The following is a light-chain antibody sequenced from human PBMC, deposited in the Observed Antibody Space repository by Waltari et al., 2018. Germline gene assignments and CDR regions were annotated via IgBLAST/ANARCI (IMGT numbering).Light chain of an antibody. CDR2: SAS. Sequence: DIQVTPSPSSLSASVGDRVTITCRASQSISRFLNWYQQKPGKAPKLLIYSASILPSGVPSRFGGSGSGTDFTLTISSLEPEDFATYFCQQTDTSPSTFGQGTKLDFK. CDR3: QQTDTSPST. J-gene: IGKJ2*01. CDR1: QSISRF. V-gene: IGKV1-39*01.